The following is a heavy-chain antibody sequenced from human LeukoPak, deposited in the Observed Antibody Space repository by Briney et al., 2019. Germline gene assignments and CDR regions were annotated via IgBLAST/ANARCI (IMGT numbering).Heavy chain of an antibody. D-gene: IGHD3-22*01. V-gene: IGHV3-30*18. CDR2: ISFDATNK. CDR1: GFTFSSYG. CDR3: AKDTYYYDNNNYHPFDN. Sequence: GGSLRLSCAASGFTFSSYGMHWVRQAPGKGLEWVAVISFDATNKYYADSVKGRFTISRDNSKNTLYLQMSSLRADDTAVYYCAKDTYYYDNNNYHPFDNWGQGTLVTVSS. J-gene: IGHJ4*02.